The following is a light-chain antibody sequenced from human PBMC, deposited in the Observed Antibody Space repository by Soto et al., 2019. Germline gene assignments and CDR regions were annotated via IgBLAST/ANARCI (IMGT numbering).Light chain of an antibody. CDR3: FSYAGAGTVV. V-gene: IGLV2-23*02. CDR2: AVN. CDR1: SSDIGNYNL. J-gene: IGLJ1*01. Sequence: QSALTQPASVSGSPGQSITISCTGTSSDIGNYNLVSWFQLHPGKAPKLFIYAVNRRPSGVSDRLSGSKSANTASLTISGLQAEDEADYYCFSYAGAGTVVFGTGIKVTVL.